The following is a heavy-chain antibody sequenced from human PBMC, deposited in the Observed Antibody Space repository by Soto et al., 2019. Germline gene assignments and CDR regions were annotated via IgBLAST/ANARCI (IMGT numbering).Heavy chain of an antibody. CDR2: IAPGNGNT. V-gene: IGHV1-3*01. CDR3: AKGSRMWTPDY. Sequence: ASVKVSCKASGYTFTDSAIHWVRQAPGQSLELLGWIAPGNGNTKYSQKFQGRVTITRDTSATTAYMELSSLRSEGTAVYYCAKGSRMWTPDYWGQGTLVPGSS. CDR1: GYTFTDSA. D-gene: IGHD2-21*01. J-gene: IGHJ4*02.